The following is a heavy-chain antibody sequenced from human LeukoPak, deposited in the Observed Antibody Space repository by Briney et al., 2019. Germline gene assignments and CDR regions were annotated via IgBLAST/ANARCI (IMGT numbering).Heavy chain of an antibody. Sequence: GASVKVSCKASGYTFTGYYMHWVRQAPGQGLEWMGWINPNSGGTNYAQKFQGRVTMTRDTSISTAYMELSRLRSDDTAVYYCARDRYYYDSSGYYYYYGMDVWDQGTTVTVSS. CDR1: GYTFTGYY. V-gene: IGHV1-2*02. CDR2: INPNSGGT. D-gene: IGHD3-22*01. J-gene: IGHJ6*02. CDR3: ARDRYYYDSSGYYYYYGMDV.